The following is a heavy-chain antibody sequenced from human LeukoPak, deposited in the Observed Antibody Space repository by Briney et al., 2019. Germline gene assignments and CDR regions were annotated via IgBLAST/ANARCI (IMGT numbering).Heavy chain of an antibody. CDR3: VRDQSPGLFDY. Sequence: GASVKVSCKASGYTFTSYDINWVRQAPGQGLEWMGWISGNNGNTNYGENFQGRVTVTTDTSTSTSYMELRSLRSDDTALYYCVRDQSPGLFDYWGQGTLITVSS. CDR1: GYTFTSYD. J-gene: IGHJ4*02. V-gene: IGHV1-18*01. CDR2: ISGNNGNT.